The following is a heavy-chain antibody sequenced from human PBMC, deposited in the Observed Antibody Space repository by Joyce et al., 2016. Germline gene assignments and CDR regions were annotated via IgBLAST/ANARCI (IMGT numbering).Heavy chain of an antibody. CDR3: ARGGTSSDHYFFYTLDV. V-gene: IGHV1-69*12. CDR2: IIPFFGAA. CDR1: GGAFSNFT. Sequence: QVLLVQSGATVMRPGSSLRVSCKSSGGAFSNFTVNWVRQAPGQRLEWMGGIIPFFGAAKYAEHFQGRVTLTADLSTRTAYMELSSLTSADTAVYYCARGGTSSDHYFFYTLDVWGPGTTVIVSS. D-gene: IGHD1-14*01. J-gene: IGHJ6*02.